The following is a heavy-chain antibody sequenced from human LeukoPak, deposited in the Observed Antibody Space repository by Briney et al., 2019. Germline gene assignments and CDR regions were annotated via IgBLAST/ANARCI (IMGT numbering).Heavy chain of an antibody. CDR2: IYPGDSDT. CDR1: GYSFTFYW. V-gene: IGHV5-51*01. Sequence: GESLKISCKGSGYSFTFYWIAWVRPMPGKGLEWMGIIYPGDSDTRYSPSFQGQVTISADKSISTAYLQWSSLKASDTAMYYCARERVKWSPGGDYYFGMDVWGQGTTVTVSS. J-gene: IGHJ6*02. CDR3: ARERVKWSPGGDYYFGMDV. D-gene: IGHD2-15*01.